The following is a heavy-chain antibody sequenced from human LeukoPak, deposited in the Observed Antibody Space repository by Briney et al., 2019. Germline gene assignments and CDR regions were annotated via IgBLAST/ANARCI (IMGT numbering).Heavy chain of an antibody. CDR3: ATHSSGWYVGTFDY. D-gene: IGHD6-19*01. Sequence: SETLSLTCTVSGGSISSYYWGWIRQPPGKGLEGIGSIYYSGSTYYNPSLKSRVTISVDTSKNQFSLKLSSVTAADTAVYYCATHSSGWYVGTFDYWGQGTLVTVSS. CDR1: GGSISSYY. CDR2: IYYSGST. J-gene: IGHJ4*02. V-gene: IGHV4-39*01.